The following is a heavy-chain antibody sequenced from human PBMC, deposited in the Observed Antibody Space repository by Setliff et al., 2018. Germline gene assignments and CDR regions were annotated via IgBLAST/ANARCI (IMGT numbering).Heavy chain of an antibody. J-gene: IGHJ3*02. CDR2: INPSSGRT. D-gene: IGHD3-22*01. CDR1: GYTFTSHD. V-gene: IGHV1-46*01. CDR3: ARDVFPYHYEGAFDI. Sequence: ASVKVSCKASGYTFTSHDMHWVRQAPGLGLEWMGTINPSSGRTSYAQKFQGRVTMTRDTSTSTGYMDMSSLRSEDTAVYYCARDVFPYHYEGAFDIWGQGTMVTVSS.